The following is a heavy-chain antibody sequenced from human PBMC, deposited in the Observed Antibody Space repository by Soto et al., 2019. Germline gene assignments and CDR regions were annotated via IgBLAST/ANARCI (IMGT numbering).Heavy chain of an antibody. Sequence: EVQLLESGGGLVQPGGSLRLSCAASGFTFSSYEMNWVRQAPGKGLEWVSYISSSGSTIYYADSVKGRFTISRDNAKNSLYLQMNSLRAEDTAVYYCARGLVWPPRPYYYYGMDVWGQGTTVTVSS. CDR3: ARGLVWPPRPYYYYGMDV. CDR2: ISSSGSTI. CDR1: GFTFSSYE. V-gene: IGHV3-48*03. J-gene: IGHJ6*02. D-gene: IGHD2-8*01.